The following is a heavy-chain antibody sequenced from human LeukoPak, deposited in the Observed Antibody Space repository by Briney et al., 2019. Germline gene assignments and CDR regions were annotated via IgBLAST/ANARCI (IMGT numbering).Heavy chain of an antibody. J-gene: IGHJ4*02. V-gene: IGHV1-2*02. CDR2: INPNSGGT. CDR1: GHTFTDYY. D-gene: IGHD2-2*01. CDR3: ARANALYCSSTSCLFDY. Sequence: GGSVKVSCKASGHTFTDYYIHWVRQAPGQGLEWMAWINPNSGGTYYAQNFHDRITLTRDTSISTAYMELSRLRSDDTAIYYCARANALYCSSTSCLFDYWGQGTLVTVSS.